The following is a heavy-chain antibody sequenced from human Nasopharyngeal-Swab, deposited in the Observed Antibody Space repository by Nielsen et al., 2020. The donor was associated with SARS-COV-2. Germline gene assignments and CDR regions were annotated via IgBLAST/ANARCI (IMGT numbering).Heavy chain of an antibody. D-gene: IGHD3-22*01. CDR2: IYYSGST. J-gene: IGHJ6*03. V-gene: IGHV4-59*01. CDR3: ARTQRYYDSSGYYYYYMDV. CDR1: GGSISSYS. Sequence: ESLKISCTVSGGSISSYSWSWIRQPPGKGLDWIGYIYYSGSTNYNPSLKSRVTISADTSKNQFSLKLSSVTAADTAVYYCARTQRYYDSSGYYYYYMDVWGKGTTVTVSS.